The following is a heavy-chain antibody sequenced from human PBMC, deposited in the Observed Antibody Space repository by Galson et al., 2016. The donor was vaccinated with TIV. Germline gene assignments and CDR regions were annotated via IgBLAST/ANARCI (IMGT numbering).Heavy chain of an antibody. D-gene: IGHD1-26*01. Sequence: SLRLSCAASGFTFSNYSMNWVRQAPGKGLEWVSYISSHSSSIYYVDSVKGRFTISRDNAKNSVYLQMNSLRADDTAVYYCTRGSPFGAYWGQGTLVTVSS. CDR2: ISSHSSSI. V-gene: IGHV3-48*01. CDR3: TRGSPFGAY. CDR1: GFTFSNYS. J-gene: IGHJ4*02.